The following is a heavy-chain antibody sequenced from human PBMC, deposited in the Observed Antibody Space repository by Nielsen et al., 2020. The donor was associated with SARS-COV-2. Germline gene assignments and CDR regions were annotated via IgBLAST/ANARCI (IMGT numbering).Heavy chain of an antibody. Sequence: SQTLSPTFAISGGSLTEHACNWIRQPPGRGLEWLGEILHSGFTNNNPSLTTRLIISSDKSKNQFSLRLRSVTAADTAIYYWARGRDTTTKSYLDVWGQGTTVTVSS. CDR1: GGSLTEHA. J-gene: IGHJ6*02. CDR3: ARGRDTTTKSYLDV. V-gene: IGHV4-34*01. CDR2: ILHSGFT. D-gene: IGHD4-17*01.